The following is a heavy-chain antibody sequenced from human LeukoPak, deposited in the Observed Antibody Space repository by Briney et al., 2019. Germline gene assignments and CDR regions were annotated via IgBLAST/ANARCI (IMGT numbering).Heavy chain of an antibody. CDR3: ARSAGANIYFRERFDY. Sequence: GGSLRLSCAASGFTFSSYAMHWVRQAPGKGLEYVSAISSNGGSTYYANSVKGRFTISRDNSKNTLYLQMGSLRAEDTAVYYCARSAGANIYFRERFDYWGQGTLVTVSS. CDR1: GFTFSSYA. CDR2: ISSNGGST. J-gene: IGHJ4*02. V-gene: IGHV3-64*01. D-gene: IGHD1-26*01.